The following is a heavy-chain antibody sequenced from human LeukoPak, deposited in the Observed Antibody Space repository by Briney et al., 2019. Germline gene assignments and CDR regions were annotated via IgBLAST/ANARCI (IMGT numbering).Heavy chain of an antibody. CDR1: GFTFSNYA. Sequence: GGSLRLSCAASGFTFSNYAMNWVRQAPGKGLEWVSYISSSGSTIYYADSVKGRFTISRDNAKNSLYLQMNSLRAEDTAVYYWAREMPMDTAMVGVDYGGQGTLVTVSS. CDR3: AREMPMDTAMVGVDY. J-gene: IGHJ4*02. CDR2: ISSSGSTI. D-gene: IGHD5-18*01. V-gene: IGHV3-48*04.